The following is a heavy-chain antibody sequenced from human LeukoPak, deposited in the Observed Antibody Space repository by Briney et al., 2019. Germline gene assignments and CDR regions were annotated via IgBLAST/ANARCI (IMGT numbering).Heavy chain of an antibody. D-gene: IGHD5-24*01. Sequence: PSETLSLTRDVSGDSISSYYWSWIRQPAGKGLEWLGRIYPSGSANYNPSLKSRGTMSVDTSKNQFSLRLSSVTAADTAVYFCARDYNNWYFDLWGRGTLVTVSS. J-gene: IGHJ2*01. CDR3: ARDYNNWYFDL. CDR2: IYPSGSA. CDR1: GDSISSYY. V-gene: IGHV4-4*07.